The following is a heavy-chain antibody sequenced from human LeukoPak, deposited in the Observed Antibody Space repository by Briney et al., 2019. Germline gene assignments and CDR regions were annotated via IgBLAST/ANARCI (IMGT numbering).Heavy chain of an antibody. J-gene: IGHJ4*02. CDR1: GYTFTSFG. D-gene: IGHD4-17*01. CDR2: ISTYNGNT. Sequence: GASVKVSCKASGYTFTSFGISWVRQAPGQGLEWTGWISTYNGNTNYAQKLQGRVTMTTDTSTSTAYMELRSLRSDDTAVYYCARALAGGDYVSPDYWGQGTLVTVSS. CDR3: ARALAGGDYVSPDY. V-gene: IGHV1-18*01.